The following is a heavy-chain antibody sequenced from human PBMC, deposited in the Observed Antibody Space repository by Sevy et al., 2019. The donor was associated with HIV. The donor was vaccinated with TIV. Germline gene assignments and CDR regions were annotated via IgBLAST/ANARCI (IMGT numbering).Heavy chain of an antibody. Sequence: GGSLRLSCAASGFTFSSYSMNWVRQAPGKGLEWVSYISSSSSTIYYADSVKGRFTISRDNANKSLYLQMNSLRDEDTAVYYCARGSSKSSSFTMVRGVMYWFDPWGQGTLVTVSS. J-gene: IGHJ5*02. CDR3: ARGSSKSSSFTMVRGVMYWFDP. D-gene: IGHD3-10*01. CDR1: GFTFSSYS. CDR2: ISSSSSTI. V-gene: IGHV3-48*02.